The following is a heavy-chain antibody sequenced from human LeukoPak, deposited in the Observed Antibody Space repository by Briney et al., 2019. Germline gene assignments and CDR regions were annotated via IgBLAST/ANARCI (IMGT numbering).Heavy chain of an antibody. D-gene: IGHD6-13*01. J-gene: IGHJ3*02. V-gene: IGHV3-7*01. CDR3: ASAAAGTLGAFDI. CDR2: IKQDGSEK. CDR1: GFTFSSYC. Sequence: GGSLRLSCAASGFTFSSYCMSWVRQAPGKGLEGVANIKQDGSEKYYVDSVKGRFTISRDNAKNSLYLQMNSLRAEDTAVYYCASAAAGTLGAFDIWGQGKMVTVSS.